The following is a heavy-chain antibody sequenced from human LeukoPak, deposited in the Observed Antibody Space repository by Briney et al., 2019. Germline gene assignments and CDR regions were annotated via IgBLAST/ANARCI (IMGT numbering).Heavy chain of an antibody. D-gene: IGHD3-22*01. V-gene: IGHV1-69*04. CDR3: AREYYYDSSGYLDY. CDR1: GGTFSSYT. J-gene: IGHJ4*02. Sequence: ASVKVSCKASGGTFSSYTISWVRQAPGQGLELMGRIIPILGIANYAQKFQGRVTITADKSTSTAYMELSSLRSEDTAVYYCAREYYYDSSGYLDYWGQGTLVTVSS. CDR2: IIPILGIA.